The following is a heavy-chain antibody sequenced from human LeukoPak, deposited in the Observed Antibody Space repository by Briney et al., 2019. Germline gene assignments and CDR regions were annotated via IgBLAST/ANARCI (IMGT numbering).Heavy chain of an antibody. CDR1: GGSISSYY. Sequence: SETLSLTCAVSGGSISSYYWSWIRQPPGKGLEWIGYIYYSGSTNYNPSLKSRVTISVDTSKNQFSLKLSSVTAADTAVYYCARLGDXXXXXXYYYGMDVWGQGTTVTVS. CDR3: ARLGDXXXXXXYYYGMDV. CDR2: IYYSGST. J-gene: IGHJ6*02. V-gene: IGHV4-59*08.